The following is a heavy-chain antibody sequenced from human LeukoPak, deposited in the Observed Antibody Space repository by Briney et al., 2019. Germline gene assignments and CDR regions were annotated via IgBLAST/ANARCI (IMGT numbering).Heavy chain of an antibody. Sequence: ASVKVSCKASGYTFTTYGISWVRQAPGQGLEWMGWISAYNGNTNYAQKLQGRVTMTTDTSTNTAYMELRSLRSDDTAVYYCARDCSSTSCYVNNWFDPWGEGNLVTVSS. CDR2: ISAYNGNT. V-gene: IGHV1-18*01. D-gene: IGHD2-2*01. CDR1: GYTFTTYG. J-gene: IGHJ5*02. CDR3: ARDCSSTSCYVNNWFDP.